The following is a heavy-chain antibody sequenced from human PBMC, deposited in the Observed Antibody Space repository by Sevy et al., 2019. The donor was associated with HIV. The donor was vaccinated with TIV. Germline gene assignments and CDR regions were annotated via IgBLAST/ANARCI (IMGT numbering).Heavy chain of an antibody. V-gene: IGHV3-74*01. J-gene: IGHJ4*02. CDR1: GFDFSSHW. Sequence: GGSLRLSCEASGFDFSSHWMLWVRQAPGKGLVWVSRMNTDGSSTNYADSVKGRFTISRDNAKNTLYLEMNNLRDEDTALYYCATPRFDFWGPGTLVTVSS. CDR2: MNTDGSST. CDR3: ATPRFDF.